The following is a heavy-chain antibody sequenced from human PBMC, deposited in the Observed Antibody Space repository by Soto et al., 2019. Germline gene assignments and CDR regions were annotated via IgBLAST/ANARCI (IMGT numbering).Heavy chain of an antibody. Sequence: PSETLSLTCAVYGGSFSGYYWSWIRQPPGKGLEWIGEINHSGSTNYNPSLKSRVTISVDTSKNQFSLKLSSVTAADTAVYYCARSLPESIAAGTNTINWFDPWGQGTLVTVSS. V-gene: IGHV4-34*01. CDR3: ARSLPESIAAGTNTINWFDP. J-gene: IGHJ5*02. CDR2: INHSGST. D-gene: IGHD6-13*01. CDR1: GGSFSGYY.